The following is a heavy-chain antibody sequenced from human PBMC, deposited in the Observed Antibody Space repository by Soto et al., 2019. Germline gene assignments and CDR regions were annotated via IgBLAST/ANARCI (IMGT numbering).Heavy chain of an antibody. CDR3: AAFTDSTLYYFDY. Sequence: SVKVSCKASGFTFTISSVQWVRQARGQRLEWIGWIVVGSGNTNYAQKFQERVTITRDMSTSTAYMELSSLRSEDTAVYYCAAFTDSTLYYFDYWGQGTLVTVSS. D-gene: IGHD4-17*01. CDR1: GFTFTISS. J-gene: IGHJ4*02. CDR2: IVVGSGNT. V-gene: IGHV1-58*01.